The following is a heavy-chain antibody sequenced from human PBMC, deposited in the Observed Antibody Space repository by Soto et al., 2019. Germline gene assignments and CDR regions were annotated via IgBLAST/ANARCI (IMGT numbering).Heavy chain of an antibody. CDR3: AKYFSESSFEVSTPPDY. CDR1: GITLGSSS. Sequence: GGSLRLASPIDGITLGSSSMQWVRHAQKKGLEWVSAISGNGGGTYYADSLTGRFTISRDNSEKTVYMQMSRLTADDTAVYDCAKYFSESSFEVSTPPDYWGQGTLVTVSS. D-gene: IGHD3-3*01. CDR2: ISGNGGGT. V-gene: IGHV3-23*01. J-gene: IGHJ4*02.